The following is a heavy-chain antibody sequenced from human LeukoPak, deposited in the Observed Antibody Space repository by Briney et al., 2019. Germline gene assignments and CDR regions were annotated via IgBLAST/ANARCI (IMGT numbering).Heavy chain of an antibody. V-gene: IGHV1-2*02. D-gene: IGHD3-22*01. Sequence: ASVKVSCKASGYTFTGYYMHWVRQAPGQGLEWMGWINPNSGGTNYAQKFQGRVTMTRDTSISTAYMKLSRLRSDDTAVYYCARDESYDSSGYSLGPRDPGPDYWGQGTLVTVSS. CDR3: ARDESYDSSGYSLGPRDPGPDY. CDR1: GYTFTGYY. CDR2: INPNSGGT. J-gene: IGHJ4*02.